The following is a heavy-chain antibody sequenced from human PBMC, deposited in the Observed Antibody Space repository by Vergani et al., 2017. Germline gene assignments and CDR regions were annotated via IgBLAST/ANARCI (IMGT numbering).Heavy chain of an antibody. CDR2: IIPIFGTA. CDR3: ARALWIAAAGTWVWFDP. V-gene: IGHV1-69*13. D-gene: IGHD6-13*01. J-gene: IGHJ5*02. Sequence: QVQLVQSGAEVKKPGSSVKVSCKASEGTFSSYAISWVRQAPGQGLEWMGRIIPIFGTANYAQKFQGRVTITADESTSTAYMELSSLRSEDTAVSYCARALWIAAAGTWVWFDPWGQGTLVTVSS. CDR1: EGTFSSYA.